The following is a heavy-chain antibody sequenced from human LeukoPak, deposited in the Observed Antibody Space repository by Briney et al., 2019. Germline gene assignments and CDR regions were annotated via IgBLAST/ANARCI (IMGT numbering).Heavy chain of an antibody. J-gene: IGHJ5*02. Sequence: GGSLRLSCAASGFTFSNYWMHWVRQAPGKGLVWVSRINSDGINTSYADSVKGRFTISRDNAKNTLNLQMNSLRAGDTAVYYCARDLGQYYDTSDNWFDPWGQGTLVTVSS. V-gene: IGHV3-74*01. D-gene: IGHD3-22*01. CDR3: ARDLGQYYDTSDNWFDP. CDR1: GFTFSNYW. CDR2: INSDGINT.